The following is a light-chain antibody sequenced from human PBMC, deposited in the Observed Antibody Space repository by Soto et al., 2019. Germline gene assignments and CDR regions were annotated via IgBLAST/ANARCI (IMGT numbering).Light chain of an antibody. Sequence: QLVLTQPPSASGTPGQRVTISCSGSSSNIGSNTVNWYQQLPGTAPKFLIYSNNQRPSGVPDRFSGSKSGTSASLAISGLQSEDEADYYCAAWDDSLNALFGGGTKLTVL. J-gene: IGLJ2*01. CDR1: SSNIGSNT. CDR2: SNN. V-gene: IGLV1-44*01. CDR3: AAWDDSLNAL.